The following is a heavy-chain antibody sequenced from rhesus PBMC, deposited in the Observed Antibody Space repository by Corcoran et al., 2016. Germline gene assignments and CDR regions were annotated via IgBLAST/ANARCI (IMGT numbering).Heavy chain of an antibody. CDR2: SNGRGGNT. Sequence: QVQLQESGPGLVKPSETLSLTCAVSGGSLNSAWRCWIRQSPGKGLEWIGESNGRGGNTNYNPSLKSRVTISKDASKKQLSLKLSSVTAADTAVYYCARYLGSGLGHWGQGVLVTVSS. CDR1: GGSLNSAW. CDR3: ARYLGSGLGH. V-gene: IGHV4-80*01. D-gene: IGHD6-31*01. J-gene: IGHJ4*01.